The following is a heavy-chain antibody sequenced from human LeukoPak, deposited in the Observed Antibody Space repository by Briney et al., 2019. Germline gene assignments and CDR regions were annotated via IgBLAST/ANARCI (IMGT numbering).Heavy chain of an antibody. D-gene: IGHD3-10*01. Sequence: ASVKVSCKVSGYTLTELSMHWVRQAPGKGLEWTGGFDPEDGETIYAQKFQGRVTMTEDTSTDTAYMELSSLRSEDTAVYYCATDPITMVRGVIITLGYWGQGTLVTVSS. J-gene: IGHJ4*02. CDR1: GYTLTELS. CDR2: FDPEDGET. V-gene: IGHV1-24*01. CDR3: ATDPITMVRGVIITLGY.